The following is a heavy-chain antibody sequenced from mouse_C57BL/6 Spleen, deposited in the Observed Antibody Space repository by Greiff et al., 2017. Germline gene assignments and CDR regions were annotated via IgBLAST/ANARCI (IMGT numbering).Heavy chain of an antibody. J-gene: IGHJ4*01. Sequence: EVQVVESGGGLVQPGGSLKLSCAASGFTFSDYYMYWVRQTPEKRLEWVAYISNGGGSTYYPDTVKGRFTISRDNAKNTLYLQMSRLKSEDTAMYYCASYYGYAMDYWGQGTSVTVSS. V-gene: IGHV5-12*01. CDR3: ASYYGYAMDY. D-gene: IGHD2-1*01. CDR1: GFTFSDYY. CDR2: ISNGGGST.